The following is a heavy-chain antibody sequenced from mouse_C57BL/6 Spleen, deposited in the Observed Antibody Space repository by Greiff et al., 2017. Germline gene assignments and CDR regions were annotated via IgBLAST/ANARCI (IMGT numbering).Heavy chain of an antibody. J-gene: IGHJ1*03. Sequence: VQLQQPGAELAKPGASVKLSCKASGYTFTSYGISWVKQRPGQGLEWIGDIYPGSGSTYYNEKFKGKATLTADTSSSTAYMELSSLTSEDSAVYYCARYGDYSICDFDDWGKGTTLTVSS. CDR1: GYTFTSYG. D-gene: IGHD6-2*01. CDR3: ARYGDYSICDFDD. CDR2: IYPGSGST. V-gene: IGHV1-55*01.